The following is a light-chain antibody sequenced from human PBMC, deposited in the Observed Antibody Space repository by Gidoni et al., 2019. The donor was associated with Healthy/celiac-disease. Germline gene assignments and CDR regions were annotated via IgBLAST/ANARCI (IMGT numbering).Light chain of an antibody. CDR2: DAS. CDR1: QSVSSY. J-gene: IGKJ4*01. Sequence: EIVLTQSPATLSLSTGERATLSCRASQSVSSYLAWYQQKPGQAPRLLIYDASNSATGIPSSFSGSGSGTEFTLTISSLEPEEFAVYYCQQRSNWPLTFGGGTKVKIK. V-gene: IGKV3-11*01. CDR3: QQRSNWPLT.